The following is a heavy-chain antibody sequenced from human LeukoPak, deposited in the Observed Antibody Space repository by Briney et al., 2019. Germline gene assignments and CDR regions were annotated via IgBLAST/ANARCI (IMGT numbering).Heavy chain of an antibody. CDR2: INHSGST. CDR3: ARGREVVVVAATIGYYYYYGMDV. D-gene: IGHD2-15*01. V-gene: IGHV4-34*01. J-gene: IGHJ6*04. Sequence: SETLSLTCTVSGGSISSYYWSWIRQPAGKGLEWIGEINHSGSTNYNPSLKSRVTISVDTSKNQLSLKLSSVTAADTAVYYCARGREVVVVAATIGYYYYYGMDVWGKGTTVTVSS. CDR1: GGSISSYY.